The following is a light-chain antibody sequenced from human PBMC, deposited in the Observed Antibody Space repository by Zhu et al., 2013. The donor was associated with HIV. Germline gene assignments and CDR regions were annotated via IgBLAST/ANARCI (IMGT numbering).Light chain of an antibody. CDR2: GAS. V-gene: IGKV3-15*01. CDR1: QSVGSN. Sequence: DIVMTQSPGTLSVSPGGRATLSCRASQSVGSNLAWYQQKPGQAPKVLIYGASTRATGIPARFSGSGSGTEFTLTIDSLQSEDFAVYFCLQYNNWPPITFGQGTRLEI. J-gene: IGKJ5*01. CDR3: LQYNNWPPIT.